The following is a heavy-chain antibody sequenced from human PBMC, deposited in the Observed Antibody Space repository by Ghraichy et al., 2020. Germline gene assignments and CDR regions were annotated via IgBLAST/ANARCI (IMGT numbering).Heavy chain of an antibody. CDR3: ATGIGYCSSTSCLNWFDP. Sequence: ASVKVSCKVSGYTLTELSMHWVRQAPGKGLEWMGGFDPEDGETIYAQKIQGRVTMTEDTSTDTAYMELSSLRSEDTAVYYCATGIGYCSSTSCLNWFDPWGQGTLVTVSS. V-gene: IGHV1-24*01. CDR2: FDPEDGET. J-gene: IGHJ5*02. D-gene: IGHD2-2*01. CDR1: GYTLTELS.